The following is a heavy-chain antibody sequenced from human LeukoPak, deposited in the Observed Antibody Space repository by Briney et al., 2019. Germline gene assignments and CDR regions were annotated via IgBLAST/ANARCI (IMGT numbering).Heavy chain of an antibody. CDR3: ARDPLRYLRVGHYDY. J-gene: IGHJ4*02. D-gene: IGHD3-9*01. V-gene: IGHV3-21*01. Sequence: QPGGSLRLSCAASGFTFSNSAMNWVRQVPGKGLEWVSSIDYDSSHIYYAASVRGRFTISRDNARNSVYLQMNSLRVEDTAVYYCARDPLRYLRVGHYDYWGQGTLVAVSS. CDR2: IDYDSSHI. CDR1: GFTFSNSA.